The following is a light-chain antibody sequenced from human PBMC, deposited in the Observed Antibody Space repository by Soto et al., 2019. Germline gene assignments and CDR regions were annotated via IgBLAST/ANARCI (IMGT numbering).Light chain of an antibody. CDR2: EVS. CDR3: STYTSSNSYI. Sequence: QSAPTQPASVSGSPGQSITISCTGTSSDVGGYNYVSWYQQHPGKVPKVMIYEVSNRPSGVSNRFSGSKSGNTASLTISGLQAEDEADYYCSTYTSSNSYIFGGGTKVTVL. CDR1: SSDVGGYNY. J-gene: IGLJ2*01. V-gene: IGLV2-14*01.